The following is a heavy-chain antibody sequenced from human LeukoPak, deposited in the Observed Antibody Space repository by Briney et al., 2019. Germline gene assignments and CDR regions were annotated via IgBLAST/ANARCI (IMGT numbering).Heavy chain of an antibody. V-gene: IGHV3-23*01. J-gene: IGHJ4*02. D-gene: IGHD3-10*01. CDR2: ISRNSAT. CDR3: ADFGSGSYIFYY. Sequence: SGGSLRLSCVASEFAFSDYAMSWVRQAPGKGPEGVSTISRNSATCYADSVMGRVTISRDNSKSTLYLQMNTLRGQDTALYYCADFGSGSYIFYYWGQGSLVTASP. CDR1: EFAFSDYA.